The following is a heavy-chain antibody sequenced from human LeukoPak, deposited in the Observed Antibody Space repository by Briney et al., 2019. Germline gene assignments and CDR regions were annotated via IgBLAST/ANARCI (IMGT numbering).Heavy chain of an antibody. Sequence: PGGSLRLSCAASGFTFSSYWMSWVRQVPGKGLEWVANIRQDGGEKFYVDSLKGRVTISRDNAKNSLYLQMNSLRAEDTAVYYCTREDNSAYNYWGRGTLVTV. CDR1: GFTFSSYW. V-gene: IGHV3-7*01. D-gene: IGHD4-11*01. J-gene: IGHJ4*02. CDR3: TREDNSAYNY. CDR2: IRQDGGEK.